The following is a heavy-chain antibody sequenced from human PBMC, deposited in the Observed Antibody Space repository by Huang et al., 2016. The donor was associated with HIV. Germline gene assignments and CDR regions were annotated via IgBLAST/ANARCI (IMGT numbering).Heavy chain of an antibody. Sequence: VESGGRLVQPGGSIRLSCVVSTFTFGPYWMCWVLQSPGKGLELVANIKQDESEKYYVESVKGRFNISRDNAKKVLFLEMNNVRVEDTATYYCATKTAAMDIWGQGTTVTVS. V-gene: IGHV3-7*01. D-gene: IGHD1-7*01. CDR1: TFTFGPYW. CDR2: IKQDESEK. CDR3: ATKTAAMDI. J-gene: IGHJ6*02.